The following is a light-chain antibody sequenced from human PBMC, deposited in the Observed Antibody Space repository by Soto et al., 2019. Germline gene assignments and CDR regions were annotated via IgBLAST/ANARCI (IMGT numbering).Light chain of an antibody. CDR2: DAS. J-gene: IGKJ4*01. V-gene: IGKV3-11*01. CDR1: QSVNSY. CDR3: QQGSNWPLT. Sequence: EIVLTQSPATLSLSPGERATLSCRASQSVNSYLAWYQQKAGQAPRLLIYDASNRATGIPARFSGSGSGTDFTLTISSLEPEDLAIYYGQQGSNWPLTFGGGTKVEIK.